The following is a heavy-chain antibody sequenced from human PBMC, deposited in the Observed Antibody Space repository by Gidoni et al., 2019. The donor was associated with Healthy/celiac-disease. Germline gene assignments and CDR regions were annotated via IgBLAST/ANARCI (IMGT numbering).Heavy chain of an antibody. CDR3: AKNYYDSSGYYLGGFDY. CDR2: ISGSGGST. J-gene: IGHJ4*02. D-gene: IGHD3-22*01. Sequence: EVQLLESGGGLVQPGGSLRLSCAASGFTFRSYAMSWVRPAPGKGLEWVSAISGSGGSTYYADSVKGRFTISRDNSKNTLYLQMNSLRAEDTAVYYCAKNYYDSSGYYLGGFDYWGQGTLVTVSS. V-gene: IGHV3-23*01. CDR1: GFTFRSYA.